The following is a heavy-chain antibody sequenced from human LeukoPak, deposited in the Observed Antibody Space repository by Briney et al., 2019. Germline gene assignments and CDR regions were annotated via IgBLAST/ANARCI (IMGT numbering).Heavy chain of an antibody. J-gene: IGHJ6*03. Sequence: GGSLSLSCAASGFTFSSYAMSWVRQAPGKGLEWVSAISGSGGSTYYADSVKGRFTISRDNSKNTLYLQMNSLRAEDTAVYYCAKVLTTVTSPLDYYYMDVWGKGTTVTVSS. CDR2: ISGSGGST. V-gene: IGHV3-23*01. D-gene: IGHD4-11*01. CDR1: GFTFSSYA. CDR3: AKVLTTVTSPLDYYYMDV.